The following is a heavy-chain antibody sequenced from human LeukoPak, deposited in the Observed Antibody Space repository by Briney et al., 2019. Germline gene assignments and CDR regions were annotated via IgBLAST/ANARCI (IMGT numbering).Heavy chain of an antibody. CDR2: ISGSGGST. J-gene: IGHJ4*02. D-gene: IGHD2-15*01. V-gene: IGHV3-23*01. CDR1: GFTFSSYA. CDR3: AKDAVVVVAARSLISYFDY. Sequence: GGSLRLSCAASGFTFSSYAMSWVRQAPGKGLEWVSAISGSGGSTYYADSVKGRFTISRDNSKNTLYPQMNSLRAEDTAVYYCAKDAVVVVAARSLISYFDYWGQGTLVTVSS.